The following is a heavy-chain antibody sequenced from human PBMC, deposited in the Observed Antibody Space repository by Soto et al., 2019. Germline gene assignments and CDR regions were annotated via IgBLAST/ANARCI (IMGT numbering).Heavy chain of an antibody. J-gene: IGHJ4*02. CDR1: GFTVRSNY. Sequence: GGSLRLSCAASGFTVRSNYMSWVRQAPGKGLEWVSVIYSGGDTYYADSVKGRFTISRDNSENTLYLQMNSLRAEDTAVYYCARDRNWKTFSYQYYFDFWGQGTLVTVSS. D-gene: IGHD1-1*01. CDR2: IYSGGDT. CDR3: ARDRNWKTFSYQYYFDF. V-gene: IGHV3-66*01.